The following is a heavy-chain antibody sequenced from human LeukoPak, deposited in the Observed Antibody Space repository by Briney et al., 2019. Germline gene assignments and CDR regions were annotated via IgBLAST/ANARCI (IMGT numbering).Heavy chain of an antibody. Sequence: PSETLSLTCTVSGGPISNYYWTWIRQPPGKTLQWIGYIYYSGTPQYNPSLKSRVTISLDRSKNQFSLNLISVTAADTAAYFCARLEYGDYVAYWGQGTLVTVSS. CDR3: ARLEYGDYVAY. V-gene: IGHV4-59*08. CDR1: GGPISNYY. J-gene: IGHJ4*02. CDR2: IYYSGTP. D-gene: IGHD4-17*01.